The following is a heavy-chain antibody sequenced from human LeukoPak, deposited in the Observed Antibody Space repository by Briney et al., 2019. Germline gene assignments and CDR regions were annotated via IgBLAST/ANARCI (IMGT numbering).Heavy chain of an antibody. D-gene: IGHD6-13*01. CDR3: ARGSIAAGPIYYYYMDV. Sequence: KPSETLSLTCTVSGGSISSGNYYWSWIRKPAGKGLEWIGRIYTSGSTNYNPSLKSRVTISVDTSKNQFSLKLSSVTAADTAVYYCARGSIAAGPIYYYYMDVWGKGTTVTVSS. V-gene: IGHV4-61*02. CDR2: IYTSGST. CDR1: GGSISSGNYY. J-gene: IGHJ6*03.